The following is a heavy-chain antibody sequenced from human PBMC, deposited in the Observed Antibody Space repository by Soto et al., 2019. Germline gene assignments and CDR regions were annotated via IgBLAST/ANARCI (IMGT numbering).Heavy chain of an antibody. J-gene: IGHJ4*02. V-gene: IGHV1-3*01. CDR2: INAGNGNT. D-gene: IGHD3-22*01. Sequence: GASVKVSCKASGYTFTSYAMHWVRQAPGQRLEWMGWINAGNGNTKYSQKFQGRVTITRDTSASTAYMELSSLRSEDTAVYYCARGYYYDSSGYYYYDYWGQGTLVTVSS. CDR1: GYTFTSYA. CDR3: ARGYYYDSSGYYYYDY.